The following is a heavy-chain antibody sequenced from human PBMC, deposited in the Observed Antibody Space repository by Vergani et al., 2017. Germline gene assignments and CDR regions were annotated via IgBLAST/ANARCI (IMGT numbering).Heavy chain of an antibody. CDR2: INPSGGST. CDR1: GYTFTSYY. CDR3: ARDFNIVVVVAAPYYYGMDV. J-gene: IGHJ6*02. Sequence: QVQLVQSGAEVKKPGASVKVSCKASGYTFTSYYMHWVRQAPGQGLEWMGIINPSGGSTSYAQKFQGRVTMTRDTSTSTVYMELSSLRPEDTDVYYCARDFNIVVVVAAPYYYGMDVWGQGTTVTVSS. D-gene: IGHD2-15*01. V-gene: IGHV1-46*01.